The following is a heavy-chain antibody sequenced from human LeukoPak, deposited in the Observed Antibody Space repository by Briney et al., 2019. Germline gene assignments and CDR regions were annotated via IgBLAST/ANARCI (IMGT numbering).Heavy chain of an antibody. Sequence: SETLSLTCTVSGGSISSYYWSWIRQPPGKGLEWIGYIYYSGSTNYNPSLKSRVTISLDTSKNQFSLKLRSVTAADTAVYYCARAGAGWRYCSSTSCYGSGYYYGMDVWGQGTTVTVSS. J-gene: IGHJ6*02. CDR2: IYYSGST. CDR1: GGSISSYY. D-gene: IGHD2-2*01. CDR3: ARAGAGWRYCSSTSCYGSGYYYGMDV. V-gene: IGHV4-59*01.